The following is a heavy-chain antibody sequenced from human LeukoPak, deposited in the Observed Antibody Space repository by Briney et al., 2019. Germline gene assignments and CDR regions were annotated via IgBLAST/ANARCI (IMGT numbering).Heavy chain of an antibody. Sequence: GASLRLSCAASGFTFSKYAMSWVRQAPGKGLEWGSTISDNGGGTHYADSVKGRFTISRDNSQNSLYLQMNSLRSEDTAIYFCAKDLYGPGTFFDYWGQGTLVTVSS. CDR1: GFTFSKYA. J-gene: IGHJ4*02. D-gene: IGHD3-10*01. CDR3: AKDLYGPGTFFDY. V-gene: IGHV3-23*01. CDR2: ISDNGGGT.